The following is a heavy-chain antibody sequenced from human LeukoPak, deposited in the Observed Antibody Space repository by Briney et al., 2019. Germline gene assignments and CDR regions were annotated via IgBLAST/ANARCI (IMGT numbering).Heavy chain of an antibody. CDR2: IYYSGST. CDR3: ARSTTVGATLDY. Sequence: SETLSLTCAVYGGSFSGYYWSWIRQPPGKGLEWIGSIYYSGSTYYNPSLKSRVTISVDTSKNQFSLQLSSVTAADTAVYYCARSTTVGATLDYWGQGTLVTVSS. D-gene: IGHD1-26*01. V-gene: IGHV4-34*01. CDR1: GGSFSGYY. J-gene: IGHJ4*02.